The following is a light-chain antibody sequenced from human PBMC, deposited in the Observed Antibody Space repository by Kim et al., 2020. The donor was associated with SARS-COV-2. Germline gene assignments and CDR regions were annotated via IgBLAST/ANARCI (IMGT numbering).Light chain of an antibody. CDR3: HQRASGIT. V-gene: IGKV3-11*01. Sequence: SFSPGDTATLSCRASQSISYYLGWYQQKPGQAPRLLIYDTSTRATDIPARFSGSGSRTDFTLTISSLEPEDFAIYYCHQRASGITFGQGTRLEIK. J-gene: IGKJ5*01. CDR2: DTS. CDR1: QSISYY.